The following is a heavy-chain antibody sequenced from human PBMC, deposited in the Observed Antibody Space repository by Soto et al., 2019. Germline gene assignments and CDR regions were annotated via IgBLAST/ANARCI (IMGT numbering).Heavy chain of an antibody. CDR2: IYHSGST. J-gene: IGHJ4*02. Sequence: SETLSLTCAVSGGSISSGGYSWSWIRQPPGKGLEWIGYIYHSGSTYYNPSLKSRVTISVDRSKNQFSLKLSSVTAADTAVYYCARGGLAMVRGVIRSIAFDYWGQGTLVTVSS. V-gene: IGHV4-30-2*01. D-gene: IGHD3-10*01. CDR1: GGSISSGGYS. CDR3: ARGGLAMVRGVIRSIAFDY.